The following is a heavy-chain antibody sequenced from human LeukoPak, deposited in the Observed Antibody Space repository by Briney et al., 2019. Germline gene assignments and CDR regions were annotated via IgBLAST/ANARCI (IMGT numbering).Heavy chain of an antibody. Sequence: KPSETLSLTCAVYGESFSGYFWNWIRQPPGKGLEWIGEINHSGSTSNHNPSLKSRVTMSVDTSKNQFSLKLSSVTAADTAVYYCARDRKDGKMITFGGVGVYWGQGTLVTVSS. D-gene: IGHD3-16*01. J-gene: IGHJ4*02. CDR2: INHSGSTS. CDR3: ARDRKDGKMITFGGVGVY. CDR1: GESFSGYF. V-gene: IGHV4-34*01.